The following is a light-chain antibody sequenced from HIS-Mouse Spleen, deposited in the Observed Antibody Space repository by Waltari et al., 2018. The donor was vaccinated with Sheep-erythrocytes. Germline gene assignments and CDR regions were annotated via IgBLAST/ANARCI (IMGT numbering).Light chain of an antibody. Sequence: EIVLTQSPATLSLSPGERATLSCRASKSVSSYLAWYQQKPGQTPRLHIYDASNRATGIPARFSGSGSGTDFTLTISSLEPEDFAVYYCQQRSNWYTFGQGTKLEIK. CDR2: DAS. J-gene: IGKJ2*01. CDR3: QQRSNWYT. CDR1: KSVSSY. V-gene: IGKV3-11*01.